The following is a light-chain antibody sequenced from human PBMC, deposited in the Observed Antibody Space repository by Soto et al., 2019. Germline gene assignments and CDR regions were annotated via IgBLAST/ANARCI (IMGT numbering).Light chain of an antibody. V-gene: IGKV1D-12*01. Sequence: DIQMTQSPSSVSASVGDRVTITCRASQDITYWLAWYQQTPGKVPKVLIYDASSLQGGVPSRFSGSGSGTEFTLTISSLQPEDSATYYCQQAHSFPLTFGGGTQVEIK. CDR3: QQAHSFPLT. J-gene: IGKJ4*01. CDR1: QDITYW. CDR2: DAS.